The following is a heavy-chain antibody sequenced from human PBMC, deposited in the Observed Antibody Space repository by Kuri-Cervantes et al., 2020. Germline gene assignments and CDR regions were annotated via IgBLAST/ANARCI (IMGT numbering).Heavy chain of an antibody. CDR3: ARHGYSSSWYVYYHYYMDV. CDR2: INHSGSS. D-gene: IGHD6-13*01. J-gene: IGHJ6*03. Sequence: SQTLSLTCAVYGGSFSGYYWSWIRQPPGKGLEWIGKINHSGSSNYNPSLKSRVTISVDTSKNQFSLKLNSVTAADTAIYYCARHGYSSSWYVYYHYYMDVWGKGTTVTVSS. V-gene: IGHV4-34*01. CDR1: GGSFSGYY.